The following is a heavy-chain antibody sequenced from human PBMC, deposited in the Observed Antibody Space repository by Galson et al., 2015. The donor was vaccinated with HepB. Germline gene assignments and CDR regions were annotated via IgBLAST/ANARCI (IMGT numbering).Heavy chain of an antibody. Sequence: SVKASCKASGGTFSSYAISWVRQAPGQGLEWMGGIIPIFGTANYAQKFQGRVTITADESTSTAYMELSSLRSEDTAVYYCARVELELRGYYFDYWGQGTLVTVSS. D-gene: IGHD1-7*01. CDR3: ARVELELRGYYFDY. CDR2: IIPIFGTA. CDR1: GGTFSSYA. J-gene: IGHJ4*02. V-gene: IGHV1-69*13.